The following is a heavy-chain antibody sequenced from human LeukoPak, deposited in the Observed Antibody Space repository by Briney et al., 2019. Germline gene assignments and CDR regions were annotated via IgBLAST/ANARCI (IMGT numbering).Heavy chain of an antibody. CDR3: ASFSSSRTFSYYYMDV. V-gene: IGHV1-2*02. CDR2: INPNSGGT. CDR1: GYTFTGYY. Sequence: ASVKVSCKASGYTFTGYYMHWVRQAPGQGLEWMGWINPNSGGTNYAQKFQGRVTMTRDTSISTAYMELSRLRSDDTAVYYCASFSSSRTFSYYYMDVWGEGTTVTVSS. D-gene: IGHD6-13*01. J-gene: IGHJ6*03.